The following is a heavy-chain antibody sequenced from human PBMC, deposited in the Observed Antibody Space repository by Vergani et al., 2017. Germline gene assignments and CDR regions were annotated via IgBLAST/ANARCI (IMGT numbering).Heavy chain of an antibody. V-gene: IGHV3-66*01. Sequence: EVQLVESGGGLVQPGGSLRLSCAASGFTVSSNYMSWVRQAPGKGLEWVSVIYSGGSTYYADSVKGRFTISRDNAKNSLYLQMNSLRAEDTAVYYCARDFSYDSSGYYYPDAFDIWGQGTMVTVSS. D-gene: IGHD3-22*01. CDR2: IYSGGST. J-gene: IGHJ3*02. CDR3: ARDFSYDSSGYYYPDAFDI. CDR1: GFTVSSNY.